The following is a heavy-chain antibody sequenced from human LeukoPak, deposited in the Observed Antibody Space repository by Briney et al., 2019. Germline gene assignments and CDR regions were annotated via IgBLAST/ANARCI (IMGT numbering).Heavy chain of an antibody. Sequence: ASETLSLTCAVYGGSFSGYYWSWLRQPPGKGLEWVGEINHSGSTNYNPSLKSRVTISVDTSKNQFSLKLSSVTAADTAVYYCARGSYDYVWGSYRYEPSFDYWGQGTLVTVSS. J-gene: IGHJ4*02. D-gene: IGHD3-16*02. CDR1: GGSFSGYY. V-gene: IGHV4-34*01. CDR2: INHSGST. CDR3: ARGSYDYVWGSYRYEPSFDY.